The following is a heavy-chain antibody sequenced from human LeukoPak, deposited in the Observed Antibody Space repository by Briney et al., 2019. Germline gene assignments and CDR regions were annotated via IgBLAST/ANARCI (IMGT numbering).Heavy chain of an antibody. V-gene: IGHV3-30-3*01. Sequence: PGRSLRLSCAASGFTLSSYAMHWVRQAPGKGLEWVAVISYDGSNKYYADSVKGRFTISRDNSKNTLYLQMNSLRAEDTAVYYCAKDGDYYTNGYYFDYWGQGTLVTVSS. CDR2: ISYDGSNK. CDR1: GFTLSSYA. CDR3: AKDGDYYTNGYYFDY. D-gene: IGHD4-11*01. J-gene: IGHJ4*02.